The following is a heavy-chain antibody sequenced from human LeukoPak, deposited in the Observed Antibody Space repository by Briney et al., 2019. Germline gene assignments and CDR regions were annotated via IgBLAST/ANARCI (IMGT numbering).Heavy chain of an antibody. Sequence: ASVKVSCKASGYTFTSYYMHWVRQAPGQGLEWMGIINPSGGSTSYAQKFQGRVTMTRDTSTSTVYMELSSLRSEDTAGYYCARDFYNYDSSGYYALPGGYWGQGTLVTVSP. D-gene: IGHD3-22*01. V-gene: IGHV1-46*03. CDR3: ARDFYNYDSSGYYALPGGY. J-gene: IGHJ4*02. CDR2: INPSGGST. CDR1: GYTFTSYY.